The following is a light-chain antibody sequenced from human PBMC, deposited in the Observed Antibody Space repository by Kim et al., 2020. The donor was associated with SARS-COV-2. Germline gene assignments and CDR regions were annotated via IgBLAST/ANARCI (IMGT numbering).Light chain of an antibody. CDR3: QQFTIYPRT. J-gene: IGKJ1*01. CDR2: GAS. CDR1: QGISNH. Sequence: ASVGDRVTITCRASQGISNHLAWYQQKPGKAPKLLIYGASTLQSGVPSRFSGSGSGTEFTLTISSLQPEDFATYSFQQFTIYPRTFGQGTKVDIK. V-gene: IGKV1-9*01.